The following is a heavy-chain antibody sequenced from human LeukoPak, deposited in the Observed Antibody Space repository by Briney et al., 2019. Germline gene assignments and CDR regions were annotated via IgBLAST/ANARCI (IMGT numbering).Heavy chain of an antibody. V-gene: IGHV4-34*01. D-gene: IGHD2-2*02. CDR3: AGGYCSSTSCYTRYYYYYGMGV. CDR1: GGSFSGYY. Sequence: PSETLSLTCAVYGGSFSGYYWSWIRQPPGKGLEWIGEINHSGSTNYNPSLKSRVTISVDTSKNQFSLKLSSVTAADTAVYYCAGGYCSSTSCYTRYYYYYGMGVWGQGTTVTVSS. CDR2: INHSGST. J-gene: IGHJ6*02.